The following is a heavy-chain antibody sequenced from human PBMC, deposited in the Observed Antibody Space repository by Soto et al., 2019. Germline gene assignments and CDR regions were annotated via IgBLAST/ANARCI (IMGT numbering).Heavy chain of an antibody. J-gene: IGHJ5*02. CDR1: GGTFNSHA. Sequence: QVQLVQSGAEVKKPGASVKVSCKVSGGTFNSHAINWLRQAPGQGLEWMGVIIPITETPNNAEKFQGRVTITADKSTTTGYMELSSLTFDDTAVYFCARGNKGPGHYGPGSQGWYGPWGQGTLVTVSS. CDR2: IIPITETP. D-gene: IGHD3-10*01. CDR3: ARGNKGPGHYGPGSQGWYGP. V-gene: IGHV1-69*06.